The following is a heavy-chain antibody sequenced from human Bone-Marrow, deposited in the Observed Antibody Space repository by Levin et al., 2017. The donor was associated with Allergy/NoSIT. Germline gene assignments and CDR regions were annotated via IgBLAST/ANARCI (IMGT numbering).Heavy chain of an antibody. CDR2: IYYIGKT. V-gene: IGHV4-39*07. J-gene: IGHJ4*02. CDR3: ARDPYYYDNNDYYYVEDKY. CDR1: GGSISRSPYY. Sequence: SETLSLTCTVSGGSISRSPYYWVWIRQSPGKGLEWIGSIYYIGKTFYNPSLKSRVTISMDTSKNQFSLKLDSVTAADTAVYYCARDPYYYDNNDYYYVEDKYWGQGTLVTVSS. D-gene: IGHD3-22*01.